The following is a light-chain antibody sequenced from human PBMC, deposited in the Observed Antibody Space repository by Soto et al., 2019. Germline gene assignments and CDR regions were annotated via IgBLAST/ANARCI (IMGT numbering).Light chain of an antibody. CDR1: QSVSSSY. J-gene: IGKJ4*01. Sequence: EIGLTQSPGTRSLSPGERATLSCRASQSVSSSYLAWYQQKPGQAPRLLIYGASSRATGIPDRFSGSGSGTDFTLTISRLEPEDFAVYYCQQYGSSPQLTVVGGTKVEIK. CDR2: GAS. CDR3: QQYGSSPQLT. V-gene: IGKV3-20*01.